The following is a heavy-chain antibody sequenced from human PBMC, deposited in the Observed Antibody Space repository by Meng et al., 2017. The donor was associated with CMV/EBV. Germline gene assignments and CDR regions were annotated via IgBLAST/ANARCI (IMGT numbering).Heavy chain of an antibody. CDR3: VRDWAYSFDY. CDR1: GFTFSSYD. V-gene: IGHV3-13*01. D-gene: IGHD2-21*01. CDR2: IGTAGDT. J-gene: IGHJ4*02. Sequence: GESLKISCAASGFTFSSYDMHWVRQATGKGLEWVSAIGTAGDTYYPGSVKGRFTTSRENAKNSLYLQMNSLRVEDTAVYYCVRDWAYSFDYWGQGALVTVSS.